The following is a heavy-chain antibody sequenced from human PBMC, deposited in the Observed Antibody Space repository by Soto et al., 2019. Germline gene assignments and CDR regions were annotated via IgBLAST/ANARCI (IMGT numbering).Heavy chain of an antibody. Sequence: EVQLVESGGGLVKPGGSLRLSCAASGFTFSSYSMNWVRQAPGKGLEWVSSISSSSSYIYYADSVKGRFTISRDNAKNSLYLQMNSLRAEDTAVYYCAREYCSGGSCYGPDYWGLGTLVTVSS. J-gene: IGHJ4*02. CDR2: ISSSSSYI. V-gene: IGHV3-21*01. CDR1: GFTFSSYS. CDR3: AREYCSGGSCYGPDY. D-gene: IGHD2-15*01.